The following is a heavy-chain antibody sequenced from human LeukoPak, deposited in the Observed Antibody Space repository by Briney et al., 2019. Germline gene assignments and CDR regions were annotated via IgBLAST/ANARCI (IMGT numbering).Heavy chain of an antibody. CDR2: INSNGGNT. CDR1: GFPFSSYA. Sequence: PGGSLRLSCSASGFPFSSYAMHWVRQAPGKGLEYVSAINSNGGNTYHADSVKGRFTISRDNSKNTLYLQMGSLRAEDTAVYYCASGSSLDYWGQGTLVTVSS. J-gene: IGHJ4*02. CDR3: ASGSSLDY. V-gene: IGHV3-64D*06. D-gene: IGHD1-26*01.